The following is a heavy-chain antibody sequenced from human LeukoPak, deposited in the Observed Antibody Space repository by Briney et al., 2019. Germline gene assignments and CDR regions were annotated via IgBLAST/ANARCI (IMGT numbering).Heavy chain of an antibody. CDR3: AIVIAVAGPATFY. CDR2: ISGSGDST. J-gene: IGHJ4*02. Sequence: PGGCLRLSCAASGFSFSSYYVNWVRQAPGKGLEWVSSISGSGDSTYYADSVKGRSTISRDNSKNTLYLQMNSLRAEDTALYYCAIVIAVAGPATFYWGQGTLATVSS. V-gene: IGHV3-23*01. CDR1: GFSFSSYY. D-gene: IGHD6-19*01.